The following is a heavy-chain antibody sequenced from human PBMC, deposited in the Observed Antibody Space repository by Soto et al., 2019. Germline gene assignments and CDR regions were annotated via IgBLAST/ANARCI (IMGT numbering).Heavy chain of an antibody. CDR2: IYSGGTT. Sequence: EVQLVESGGGLIQPGGSLRLSCAVSGFTVRANYMSWVRQAPGTGLEWVSVIYSGGTTYYADSVKGRFIISGDISKITLYLQMNILRAEDTAVYYCHGYGYWGQGTLVTVSS. CDR1: GFTVRANY. V-gene: IGHV3-53*01. CDR3: HGYGY. D-gene: IGHD5-12*01. J-gene: IGHJ4*02.